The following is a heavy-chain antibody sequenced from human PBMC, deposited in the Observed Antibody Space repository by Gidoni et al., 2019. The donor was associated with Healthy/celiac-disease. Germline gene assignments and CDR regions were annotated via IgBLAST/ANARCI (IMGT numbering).Heavy chain of an antibody. J-gene: IGHJ6*02. CDR2: ISAYNGNT. CDR1: GYTFTSYG. D-gene: IGHD5-12*01. CDR3: ARGAYSGYETGRGYYGMDV. V-gene: IGHV1-18*01. Sequence: QVQLVHSGAEVKKPGASLKFSCKASGYTFTSYGIRWVRQAPGQGLEWMGWISAYNGNTNYAQKLQGRVTMTTDTSTSTAYMELRSLRSDDTAVYYCARGAYSGYETGRGYYGMDVWGQGTTVTVSS.